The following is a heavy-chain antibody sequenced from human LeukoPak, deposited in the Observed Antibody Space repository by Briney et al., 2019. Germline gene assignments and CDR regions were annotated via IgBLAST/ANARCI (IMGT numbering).Heavy chain of an antibody. CDR2: VSSSSSTI. D-gene: IGHD6-13*01. Sequence: TGGSLRLSCAASGFTFSSYSMNWVRQAPGKGLEWVSYVSSSSSTIYYADSVKGRFTISRDNSKNTLYLQMNSLRAEDTAVYYCAKGAIAAAGTLFDYWGQGTLVTVSS. CDR1: GFTFSSYS. CDR3: AKGAIAAAGTLFDY. V-gene: IGHV3-48*01. J-gene: IGHJ4*02.